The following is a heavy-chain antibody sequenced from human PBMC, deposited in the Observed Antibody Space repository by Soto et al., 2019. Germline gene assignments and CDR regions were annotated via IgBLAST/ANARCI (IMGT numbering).Heavy chain of an antibody. CDR3: AKVHYYDVSGPYHYYAMDV. CDR1: GFSLINYA. J-gene: IGHJ6*02. CDR2: ISGSGGST. Sequence: GGTLRLACAASGFSLINYAMSWVGHAPGKELEGGTAISGSGGSTYYADSVNGRFTISRGNTKNTLYLQMNSLRADDAAVYYCAKVHYYDVSGPYHYYAMDVSGPGPTVTVS. D-gene: IGHD3-22*01. V-gene: IGHV3-23*01.